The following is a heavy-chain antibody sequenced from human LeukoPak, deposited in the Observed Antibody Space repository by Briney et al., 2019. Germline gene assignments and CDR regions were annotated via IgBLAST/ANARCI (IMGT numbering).Heavy chain of an antibody. J-gene: IGHJ3*01. CDR3: VKELDYYGSTEEYYGGVDAFDF. V-gene: IGHV3-30*18. CDR1: GFTFSSYG. Sequence: PGGSLRLSCAASGFTFSSYGMHRVRQAPGKGLEWVAVISYDGSNKYYADSVKGRFTISRDNSKNTLYLQMNSLRAGDTAIYYCVKELDYYGSTEEYYGGVDAFDFWGQGTMVTVSS. CDR2: ISYDGSNK. D-gene: IGHD3-22*01.